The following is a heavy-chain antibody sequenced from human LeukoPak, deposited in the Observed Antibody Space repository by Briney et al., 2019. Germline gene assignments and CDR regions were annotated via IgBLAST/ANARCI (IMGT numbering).Heavy chain of an antibody. Sequence: SETLSLTCTVSGGSISSYYWSWIRQPPGKGLEWIGYISYSGSTNYNPSLTSRVTISVDTSKNQFSLKLSSVTAADTAVYYCARESGEGIAARRLDYWGQGTLVTVSS. D-gene: IGHD6-6*01. V-gene: IGHV4-59*12. CDR2: ISYSGST. J-gene: IGHJ4*02. CDR3: ARESGEGIAARRLDY. CDR1: GGSISSYY.